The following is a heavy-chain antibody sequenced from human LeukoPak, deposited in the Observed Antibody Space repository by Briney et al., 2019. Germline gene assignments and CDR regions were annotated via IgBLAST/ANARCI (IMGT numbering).Heavy chain of an antibody. J-gene: IGHJ4*02. V-gene: IGHV1-18*01. CDR3: ARDKNYRFDY. Sequence: GASVKVSCKASGYTFTDNGISWVRHAPGDGIEWMGWISANSGKTNYAQRFQGRVTMTRETSSSTVYMELRSLRSDDTAVYFCARDKNYRFDYWGQGTLVSVTS. CDR2: ISANSGKT. CDR1: GYTFTDNG. D-gene: IGHD3-16*02.